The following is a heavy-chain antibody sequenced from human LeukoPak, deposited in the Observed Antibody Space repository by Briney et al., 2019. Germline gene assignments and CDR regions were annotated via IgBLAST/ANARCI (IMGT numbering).Heavy chain of an antibody. J-gene: IGHJ3*02. V-gene: IGHV3-23*01. CDR3: AKDRSVIFDALDI. Sequence: PGGSLRLSCAASGFTFSSYAMSWVPQAPGKGLEWVSAISGSGGSTYYADSVKGRFTISRDNSKNTLYLQMNSLKAEDTAVYYCAKDRSVIFDALDIWGRGTMVTVSS. D-gene: IGHD3-16*02. CDR1: GFTFSSYA. CDR2: ISGSGGST.